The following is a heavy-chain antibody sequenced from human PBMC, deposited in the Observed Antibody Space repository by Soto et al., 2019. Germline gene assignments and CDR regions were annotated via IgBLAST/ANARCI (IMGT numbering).Heavy chain of an antibody. V-gene: IGHV4-39*01. CDR1: GDSISSSNSH. Sequence: SETLSLTCTVSGDSISSSNSHWGWTRQPPGKGLEYIGSVYYGGAIFYSGNIYYNPSLKSRVTISVDTSKNQFSLRLSSVTAADTGVYYCVRYDRINMKPYSPEGLHIWGQGTMVTVSS. CDR2: VYYGGAIFYSGNI. J-gene: IGHJ3*02. CDR3: VRYDRINMKPYSPEGLHI. D-gene: IGHD3-3*02.